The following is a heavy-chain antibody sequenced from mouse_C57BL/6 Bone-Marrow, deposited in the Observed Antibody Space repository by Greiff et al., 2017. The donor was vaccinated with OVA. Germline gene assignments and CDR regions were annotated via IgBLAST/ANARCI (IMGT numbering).Heavy chain of an antibody. CDR1: GYAFSSSW. Sequence: QVQLQQSGPELVKPGASVKISCKASGYAFSSSWMNWVKQRPGKGLEWIGRIYPGAGDTNYNGKFKGKATLTADKSSSTAYMQLRSLTSEDSAVYFCARTGAAWFAYWGQGTLVTVSA. V-gene: IGHV1-82*01. CDR2: IYPGAGDT. J-gene: IGHJ3*01. CDR3: ARTGAAWFAY. D-gene: IGHD4-1*01.